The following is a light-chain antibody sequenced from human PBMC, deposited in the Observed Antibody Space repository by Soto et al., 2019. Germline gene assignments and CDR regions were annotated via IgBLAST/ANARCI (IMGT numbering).Light chain of an antibody. Sequence: QSVLTQPPSVSGAPGQRVTISCTGSSSNIGAGYDVHWYQQLPGTAPKLLIYGNGNRPSGVPDRFSGSKSGTSASLAITGLQAEDEADYYCQSYDNYLEKVFGGGTKLTVL. CDR1: SSNIGAGYD. V-gene: IGLV1-40*01. CDR3: QSYDNYLEKV. J-gene: IGLJ2*01. CDR2: GNG.